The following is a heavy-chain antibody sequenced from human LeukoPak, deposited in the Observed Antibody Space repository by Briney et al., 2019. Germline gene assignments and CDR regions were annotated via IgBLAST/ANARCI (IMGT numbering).Heavy chain of an antibody. D-gene: IGHD3-3*01. V-gene: IGHV5-51*01. CDR2: IYPGGSDT. CDR3: ARKNDFRLDY. CDR1: GSTFSSYW. Sequence: SGASLQISCKGSGSTFSSYWIGWVRQLPGKGLEWMGIIYPGGSDTRYSPSLQGQVTISVDTSIGPAYLQWSSLKASDTPIYFCARKNDFRLDYWGQGTLVSVSS. J-gene: IGHJ4*02.